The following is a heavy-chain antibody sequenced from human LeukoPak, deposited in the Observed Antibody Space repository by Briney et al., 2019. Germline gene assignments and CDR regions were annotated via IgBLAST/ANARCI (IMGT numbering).Heavy chain of an antibody. Sequence: GGSLRLSCAASGFTFSSYAMSWVRQAPGEGLEWVSAISGSGGSTYYADSVKGRFTISRDNSKNTLYLQMNSLRAEDTAVYYCARDPRVDYYGMDVWGQGTTVTVSS. J-gene: IGHJ6*02. CDR3: ARDPRVDYYGMDV. CDR1: GFTFSSYA. CDR2: ISGSGGST. D-gene: IGHD2-21*01. V-gene: IGHV3-23*01.